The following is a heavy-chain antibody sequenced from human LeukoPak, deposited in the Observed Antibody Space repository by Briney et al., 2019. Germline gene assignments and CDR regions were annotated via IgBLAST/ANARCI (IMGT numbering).Heavy chain of an antibody. CDR3: ARSRENDCTSTSCYTDY. Sequence: SETLSLTCTVSGGSISSSNYYWGWIRQPPGKGLEWIGSIYYSGSTYYNPSLKSRVTISVDTSKNQFSLKLNSLTAADTAVYYCARSRENDCTSTSCYTDYWGQGALVTVSS. CDR1: GGSISSSNYY. V-gene: IGHV4-39*01. CDR2: IYYSGST. J-gene: IGHJ4*02. D-gene: IGHD2-2*02.